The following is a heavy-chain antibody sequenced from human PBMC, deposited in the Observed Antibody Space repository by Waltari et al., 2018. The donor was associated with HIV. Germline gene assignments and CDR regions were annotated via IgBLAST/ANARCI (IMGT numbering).Heavy chain of an antibody. J-gene: IGHJ5*02. Sequence: QVQLQQWGAGLLKPSETLSLTCAVYGGSFSSYYWSWIRQSPGKGLEWIGEINQSGSSNYNPSLKSRVTISVDTSKNQFSLKVSSVTAADTAVYYCARGNSPEDIVVVPAANWFDPWGQGTLVTVSS. CDR1: GGSFSSYY. D-gene: IGHD2-2*01. V-gene: IGHV4-34*01. CDR3: ARGNSPEDIVVVPAANWFDP. CDR2: INQSGSS.